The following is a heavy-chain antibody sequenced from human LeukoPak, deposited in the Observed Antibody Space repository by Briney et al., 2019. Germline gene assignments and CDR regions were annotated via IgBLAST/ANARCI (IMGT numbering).Heavy chain of an antibody. CDR3: AKDSHYYGSGSYNWFDP. D-gene: IGHD3-10*01. CDR2: INGSGGST. V-gene: IGHV3-23*01. CDR1: GFTFSSYA. J-gene: IGHJ5*02. Sequence: GGSLRLSCAASGFTFSSYAMSWVRQAPGKGLEWVSAINGSGGSTYYADSVKGRFTISRDNSKNTLYLQMNSLRAEDTAVYYCAKDSHYYGSGSYNWFDPWGQGTLVTVSS.